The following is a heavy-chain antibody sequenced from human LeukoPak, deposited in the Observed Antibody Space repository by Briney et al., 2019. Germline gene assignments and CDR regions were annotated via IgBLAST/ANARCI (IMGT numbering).Heavy chain of an antibody. D-gene: IGHD1-14*01. CDR3: ASGSGAWYKEFDY. CDR1: GDTFNRYS. Sequence: ASAKVSCKASGDTFNRYSFDWVRQAPGQELEWMGGIIPIFGTTNYAQKFQGRVTITADDSTSTAYMELNSLRSEDTAVYYCASGSGAWYKEFDYWGQGTLVTVSS. V-gene: IGHV1-69*01. CDR2: IIPIFGTT. J-gene: IGHJ4*02.